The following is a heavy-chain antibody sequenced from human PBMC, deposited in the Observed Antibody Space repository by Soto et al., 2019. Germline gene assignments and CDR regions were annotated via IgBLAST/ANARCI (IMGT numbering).Heavy chain of an antibody. D-gene: IGHD4-17*01. CDR1: GFTFSSYG. CDR2: IKSKADGGTT. J-gene: IGHJ4*02. CDR3: TSLYYGH. V-gene: IGHV3-15*07. Sequence: PGGSLRLSCAASGFTFSSYGMHWVRQAPGKGLEWVGRIKSKADGGTTDYAAPVKGRFTISRDESQNTPYLQMHRLKTEDTAVYYCTSLYYGHWGQGTLVTVSS.